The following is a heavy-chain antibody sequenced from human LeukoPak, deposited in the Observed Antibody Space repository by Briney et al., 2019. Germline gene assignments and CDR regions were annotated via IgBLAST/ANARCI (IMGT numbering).Heavy chain of an antibody. V-gene: IGHV3-33*06. D-gene: IGHD6-13*01. CDR2: IWFDGSYI. J-gene: IGHJ4*02. Sequence: GGSLRLSCAASGFKFSNYGMHWVRQAPGKGLDWVAVIWFDGSYIYYGDSVRGRFTVSRDNSKNTLYLQMNSLRAEDTAIYYCAKVVQYTASTGTGLDYWGQGTLVTVSS. CDR3: AKVVQYTASTGTGLDY. CDR1: GFKFSNYG.